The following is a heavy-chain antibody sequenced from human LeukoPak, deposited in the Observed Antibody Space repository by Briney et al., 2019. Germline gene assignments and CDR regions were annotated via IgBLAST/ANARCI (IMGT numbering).Heavy chain of an antibody. CDR1: GFTFSSYG. CDR3: ARDSTLLRGSMDV. V-gene: IGHV3-30*02. J-gene: IGHJ6*03. Sequence: PGGSLGLSCAASGFTFSSYGMHWVRQAPGKGLEWVAFIRYDGSNKYYADSVKGRFTISRDNAKNSLYLQMNSLRAEDTAVYYCARDSTLLRGSMDVWGKGTTVTVSS. D-gene: IGHD3-10*01. CDR2: IRYDGSNK.